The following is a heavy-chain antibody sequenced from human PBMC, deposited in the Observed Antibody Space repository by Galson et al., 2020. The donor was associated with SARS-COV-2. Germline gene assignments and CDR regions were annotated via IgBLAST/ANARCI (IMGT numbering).Heavy chain of an antibody. CDR1: GYTFTSYG. Sequence: ASVKVSCKASGYTFTSYGISWVRQAPGQGLEWMGWISAYNGNTNYAQKLQGRVTMTTDTSTSTAYMELRSLRSDDTAVYYCARDGVHITMVREKYGMDVWGQGTTVTVSS. CDR3: ARDGVHITMVREKYGMDV. CDR2: ISAYNGNT. V-gene: IGHV1-18*01. D-gene: IGHD3-10*01. J-gene: IGHJ6*02.